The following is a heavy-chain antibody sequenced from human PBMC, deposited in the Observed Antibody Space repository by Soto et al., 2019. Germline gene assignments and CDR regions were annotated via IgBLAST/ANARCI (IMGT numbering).Heavy chain of an antibody. J-gene: IGHJ4*02. CDR1: GFTFSSHP. CDR3: SKRIAGAQGEDY. Sequence: PGGSLRLSCAASGFTFSSHPMGWVRQAPGKGLEWVSVISERGGATYYADSVRSRFIISRDNSKNTLYLQMNSLRAEDTAVYYCSKRIAGAQGEDYWGQGTLVTVSS. V-gene: IGHV3-23*01. CDR2: ISERGGAT. D-gene: IGHD6-13*01.